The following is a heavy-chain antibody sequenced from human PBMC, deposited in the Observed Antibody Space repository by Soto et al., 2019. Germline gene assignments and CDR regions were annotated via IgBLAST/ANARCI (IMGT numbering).Heavy chain of an antibody. Sequence: PGGSLRLSCAASGFTFSSYGMHWVRQAPGKGLEWVAVIWYDGSNKYYADSVKGRFTISRDNSKNTLYLQMNSLRAEDTAVYYCARNLYCSSTSCYGGFDYWGQGTLVTVSS. CDR1: GFTFSSYG. D-gene: IGHD2-2*01. CDR3: ARNLYCSSTSCYGGFDY. J-gene: IGHJ4*02. V-gene: IGHV3-33*01. CDR2: IWYDGSNK.